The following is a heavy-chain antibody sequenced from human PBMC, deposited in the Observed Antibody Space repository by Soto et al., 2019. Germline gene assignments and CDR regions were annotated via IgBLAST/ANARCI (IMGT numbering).Heavy chain of an antibody. CDR1: GGTFSSYA. J-gene: IGHJ4*02. Sequence: SVKVSCKASGGTFSSYAISWVRQAPGQGLEWMGGIIPIFGTANYAQKFQGRVTITADESTSTAYMELSSLRSEDTAVYYCARATPITMVGGFITYFDYGGREPRVTVSS. CDR3: ARATPITMVGGFITYFDY. D-gene: IGHD3-10*01. CDR2: IIPIFGTA. V-gene: IGHV1-69*13.